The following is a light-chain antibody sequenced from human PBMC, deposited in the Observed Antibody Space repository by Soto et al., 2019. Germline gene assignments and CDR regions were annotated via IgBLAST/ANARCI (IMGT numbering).Light chain of an antibody. CDR2: DAS. Sequence: DIQVTQSPSALCASVGDRVTITCQASQDIKNYLNWYQQKSGKAPKLLIYDASDLETGVPSRFSGSGSGTDFTFTINSLQPADIATYYCQQHDNLPLTFGGGTKVDIK. CDR3: QQHDNLPLT. V-gene: IGKV1-33*01. CDR1: QDIKNY. J-gene: IGKJ4*01.